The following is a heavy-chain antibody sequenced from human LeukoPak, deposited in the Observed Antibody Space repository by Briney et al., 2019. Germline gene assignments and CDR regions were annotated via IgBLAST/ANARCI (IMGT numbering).Heavy chain of an antibody. D-gene: IGHD2-2*01. V-gene: IGHV4-61*01. CDR3: ASTVVVPAAMYGYYFDY. CDR1: GCSVSSGSYY. J-gene: IGHJ4*02. CDR2: IYYSGST. Sequence: PSETLSLTCTVSGCSVSSGSYYWSWIRQPPGKGLEWIGYIYYSGSTNYNPSLKSRVTISVDTSKNQFSLKLSSVTAADTAVYYCASTVVVPAAMYGYYFDYWGQGTLVTVSS.